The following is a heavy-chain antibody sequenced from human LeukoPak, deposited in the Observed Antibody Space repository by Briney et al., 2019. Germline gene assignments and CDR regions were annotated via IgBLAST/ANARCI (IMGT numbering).Heavy chain of an antibody. CDR1: GGSISSGSYY. V-gene: IGHV4-61*02. CDR3: ARVPVYCSGTSCSPDAFDI. D-gene: IGHD2-2*01. CDR2: IYTSGST. Sequence: PSETLSLTCTVSGGSISSGSYYWSWIRQPAGKGLEWIGRIYTSGSTNYNPSLKSRVTISVDTSKNQFSLKLSSVTAADTAVYYCARVPVYCSGTSCSPDAFDIWGQGTMVTVSS. J-gene: IGHJ3*02.